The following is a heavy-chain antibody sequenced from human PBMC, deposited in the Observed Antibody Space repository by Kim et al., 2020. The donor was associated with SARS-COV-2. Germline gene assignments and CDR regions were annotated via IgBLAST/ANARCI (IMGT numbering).Heavy chain of an antibody. V-gene: IGHV3-23*01. J-gene: IGHJ4*02. Sequence: GGSLRLSCAASGFTLTNNAMSWVRQAPGRGLEWVATIRSSAGTTYYAASVDGRFTISRDSAKHTLYLQLNTLRVDDTAVYYCAKDRGGRGWPVFDYWGQGALVPVSS. CDR1: GFTLTNNA. CDR2: IRSSAGTT. D-gene: IGHD6-19*01. CDR3: AKDRGGRGWPVFDY.